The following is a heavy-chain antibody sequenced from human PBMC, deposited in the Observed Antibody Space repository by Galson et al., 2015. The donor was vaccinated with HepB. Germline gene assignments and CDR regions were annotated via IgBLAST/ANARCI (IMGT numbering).Heavy chain of an antibody. J-gene: IGHJ4*02. CDR2: IFYTGST. Sequence: TLSLTCTVSGGSIGSGAHYWSWIRQHPGKGLEWIGYIFYTGSTYYNPSLKSRVTISLDTSGNQFSLKLSSVTAADTAVYYCARESNYYNTSGYYWRGFDDWGQGSLVTVSS. CDR3: ARESNYYNTSGYYWRGFDD. D-gene: IGHD3-22*01. V-gene: IGHV4-31*03. CDR1: GGSIGSGAHY.